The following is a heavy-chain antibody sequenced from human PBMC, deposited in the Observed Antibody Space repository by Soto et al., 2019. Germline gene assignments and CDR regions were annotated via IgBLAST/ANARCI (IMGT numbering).Heavy chain of an antibody. V-gene: IGHV3-48*04. CDR3: ASGVGIILPSY. CDR1: GFTFSSYS. J-gene: IGHJ4*02. Sequence: GGSLRLSCAASGFTFSSYSMNWVRQAPGKGLEWVSYISSSSSTIYYADSVKGRFTISRDNAKNSLYLQMNSLRAEDTAVYYCASGVGIILPSYWGQGTLVTVSS. CDR2: ISSSSSTI. D-gene: IGHD3-3*01.